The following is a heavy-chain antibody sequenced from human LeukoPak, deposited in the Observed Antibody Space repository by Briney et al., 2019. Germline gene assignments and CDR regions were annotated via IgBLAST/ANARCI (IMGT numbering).Heavy chain of an antibody. Sequence: SETLSLTCTVSGGSISSYYWSWIRQPPGKGLEWIGYIYYSGSTNYNPSLKSRITISVDTSKNQFSLKLISVTAADTAVYYCAREGEVAGFDYWGQGTLVTVSS. J-gene: IGHJ4*02. D-gene: IGHD6-19*01. CDR2: IYYSGST. CDR3: AREGEVAGFDY. CDR1: GGSISSYY. V-gene: IGHV4-59*12.